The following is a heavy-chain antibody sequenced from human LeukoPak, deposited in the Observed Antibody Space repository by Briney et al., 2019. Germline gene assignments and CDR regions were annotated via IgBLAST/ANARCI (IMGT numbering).Heavy chain of an antibody. V-gene: IGHV3-30*04. J-gene: IGHJ3*02. D-gene: IGHD3-10*01. CDR1: GFTFSGYA. CDR2: ISYDGNTK. CDR3: ARDLYGSGLDAFDI. Sequence: GGSLRLSCAASGFTFSGYAFHWVPQAPGKGLEWVAVISYDGNTKNDADSVKGRFTISRDNAKNSLYLQMNSLRAEDTAVYYCARDLYGSGLDAFDIWGQGAMVTVCS.